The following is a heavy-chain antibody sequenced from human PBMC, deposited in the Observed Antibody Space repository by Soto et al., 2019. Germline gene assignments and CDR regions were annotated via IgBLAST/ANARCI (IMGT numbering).Heavy chain of an antibody. CDR3: ASLWFGELDY. CDR2: ISSSSSTI. J-gene: IGHJ4*02. V-gene: IGHV3-48*01. D-gene: IGHD3-10*01. Sequence: GGSLRLSCAVSGFTFSSYSMNWVRQAPGKGLEWVSYISSSSSTIYYADSVKGRFTISRDNAKNSLYLQMNSLRAEDTAVYYCASLWFGELDYWGQGTLVTVSS. CDR1: GFTFSSYS.